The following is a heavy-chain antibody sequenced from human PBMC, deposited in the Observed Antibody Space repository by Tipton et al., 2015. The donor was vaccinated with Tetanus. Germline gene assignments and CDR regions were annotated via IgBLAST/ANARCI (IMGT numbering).Heavy chain of an antibody. V-gene: IGHV1-69*01. CDR1: GGTFRNYA. J-gene: IGHJ6*02. D-gene: IGHD3-3*01. CDR3: ARSSVTGQEVLETMSEQTYYHYYSMDV. Sequence: QLVQSGAEVKKPGSSVRVSCKTSGGTFRNYAISWVRQAPGQGLEWMGGIFPPYGTSNYSPKFQGRVTITADESTGTAHMELSSLTSDDTAVYYCARSSVTGQEVLETMSEQTYYHYYSMDVWGQGTTVTVSS. CDR2: IFPPYGTS.